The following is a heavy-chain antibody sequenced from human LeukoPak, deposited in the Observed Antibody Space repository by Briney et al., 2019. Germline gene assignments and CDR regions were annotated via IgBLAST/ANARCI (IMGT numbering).Heavy chain of an antibody. D-gene: IGHD2-21*02. CDR2: ISPYDGDT. CDR3: ARGYCTRGGDCYKEDLFNP. V-gene: IGHV1-18*01. J-gene: IGHJ5*02. CDR1: GYTFAIYG. Sequence: GASVKVSCKASGYTFAIYGISWVRQAPGQGLEWMAWISPYDGDTNYAQNFEGRVTMTTETSTSTAYMELRSLRSDDTAIYYCARGYCTRGGDCYKEDLFNPWGQGTLVTVSS.